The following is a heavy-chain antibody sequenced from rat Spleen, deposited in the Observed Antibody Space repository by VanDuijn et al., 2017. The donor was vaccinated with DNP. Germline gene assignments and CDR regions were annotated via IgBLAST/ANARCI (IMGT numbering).Heavy chain of an antibody. CDR2: ISTSGGST. D-gene: IGHD1-6*01. J-gene: IGHJ2*01. V-gene: IGHV5-25*01. CDR1: GFTFSNYD. Sequence: EVQLVESGGGLVQPGRSLKLSCAASGFTFSNYDMAWVRQAPTKGLEWVASISTSGGSTYYRDSVKGRFTVSRDNAKSTLYLQMDSLRSEDTATYYCARGIFMYTTDYYYGDYFDYWGQGVMVTVSS. CDR3: ARGIFMYTTDYYYGDYFDY.